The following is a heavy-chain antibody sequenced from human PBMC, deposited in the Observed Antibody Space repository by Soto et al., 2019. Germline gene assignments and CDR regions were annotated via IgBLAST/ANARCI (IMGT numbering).Heavy chain of an antibody. Sequence: GASVKVSCKASGYTFTSYAMHWVRQAPGQRLEWMGWINAGNGNTKYSQKFQGRVTITRDTSASTAYMELSSLRSEDTAVYYCARHSNDYGDYVLRSYFDYWGQGTLVTVSS. V-gene: IGHV1-3*01. CDR2: INAGNGNT. D-gene: IGHD4-17*01. CDR3: ARHSNDYGDYVLRSYFDY. CDR1: GYTFTSYA. J-gene: IGHJ4*02.